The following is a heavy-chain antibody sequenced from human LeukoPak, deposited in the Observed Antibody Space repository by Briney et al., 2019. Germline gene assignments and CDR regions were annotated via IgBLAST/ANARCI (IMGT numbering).Heavy chain of an antibody. V-gene: IGHV4-59*01. J-gene: IGHJ4*02. CDR3: ARDYDSSGYYWS. D-gene: IGHD3-22*01. Sequence: SETLSLTCTVSGCSISTYYWSWIRQPPGKGLEWIGYIYYSGSTNYNPSLKSRVTMSVDTSKSQFSLKLNSVTAADTAVYYCARDYDSSGYYWSWGQGTLVTVSS. CDR1: GCSISTYY. CDR2: IYYSGST.